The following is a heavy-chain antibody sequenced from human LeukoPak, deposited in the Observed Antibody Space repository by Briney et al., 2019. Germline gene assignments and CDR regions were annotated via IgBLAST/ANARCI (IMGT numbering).Heavy chain of an antibody. CDR3: TRVGYIDEGIDY. V-gene: IGHV3-7*04. CDR2: IKQDGSKK. D-gene: IGHD5-24*01. J-gene: IGHJ4*02. Sequence: GGSRGLSCLASGFPFSGYWMTWFGQPPGKGWEWVANIKQDGSKKSYVDSVKGRFTISRDNAKNSLYLQMNSLRAEDTAIYYCTRVGYIDEGIDYWGQGTLVTVSS. CDR1: GFPFSGYW.